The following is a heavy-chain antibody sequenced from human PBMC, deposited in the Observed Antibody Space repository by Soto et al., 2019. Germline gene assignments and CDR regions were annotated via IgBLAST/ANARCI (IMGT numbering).Heavy chain of an antibody. CDR2: IDPSDSYT. V-gene: IGHV5-10-1*01. J-gene: IGHJ6*02. CDR3: ASLAAAADYYYYGMDV. CDR1: GYIFTSYW. D-gene: IGHD6-13*01. Sequence: VESLKISCKGSGYIFTSYWISCFLQVPVKGLEWMGRIDPSDSYTNYSPSFQGHVTISADKSISTAYLQWSSLKASDTAMYYCASLAAAADYYYYGMDVWGQGTTVTVSS.